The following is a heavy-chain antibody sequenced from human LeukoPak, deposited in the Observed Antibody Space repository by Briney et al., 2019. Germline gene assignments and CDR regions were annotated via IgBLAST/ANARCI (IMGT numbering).Heavy chain of an antibody. V-gene: IGHV1-69*10. J-gene: IGHJ5*02. CDR1: GGTFSSYA. D-gene: IGHD3-22*01. CDR3: ARASYYYDSSGYRTPNWFDP. Sequence: SVKVSCKASGGTFSSYAISWVRQAPGQGLEWMGGIIPILGIANYAQKFQGRVTITADKSTSTAYMELSSLRSEDTAVYYCARASYYYDSSGYRTPNWFDPWGQGTLVTVSS. CDR2: IIPILGIA.